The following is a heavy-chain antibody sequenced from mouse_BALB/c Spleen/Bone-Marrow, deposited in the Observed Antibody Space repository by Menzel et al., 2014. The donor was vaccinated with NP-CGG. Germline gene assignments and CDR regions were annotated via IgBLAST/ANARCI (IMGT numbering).Heavy chain of an antibody. J-gene: IGHJ2*01. CDR3: ARADRYDAFFDY. V-gene: IGHV1S34*01. CDR1: GYSFTGYY. Sequence: LVKTGASVKISCKASGYSFTGYYMHWVKQSHGKSLEWIGYISCYNGATRYNQKFKGKATFTVDTSSSTAYMQFNSLTSVDSAVYYCARADRYDAFFDYWGQGTTLTVSS. D-gene: IGHD2-14*01. CDR2: ISCYNGAT.